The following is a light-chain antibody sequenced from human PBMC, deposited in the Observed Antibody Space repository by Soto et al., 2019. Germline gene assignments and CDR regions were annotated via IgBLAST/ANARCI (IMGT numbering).Light chain of an antibody. Sequence: EIVLTQSPATLSLSPGERATLSCRASQSISSYLAWYQQKPGRAPRLLISDASNRATGIPARFSGSGSGTDFTLTISSLEPEDFAVYYCHQRSSWPRTVGQGPNVEI. CDR1: QSISSY. CDR3: HQRSSWPRT. V-gene: IGKV3-11*01. CDR2: DAS. J-gene: IGKJ1*01.